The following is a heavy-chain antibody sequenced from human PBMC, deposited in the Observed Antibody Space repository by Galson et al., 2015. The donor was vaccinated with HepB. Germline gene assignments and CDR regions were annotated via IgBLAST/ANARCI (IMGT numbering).Heavy chain of an antibody. CDR2: ISGSGSGGST. J-gene: IGHJ4*02. V-gene: IGHV3-23*01. CDR1: GFTFSSYA. Sequence: SLRLSCAASGFTFSSYAMSWVRQAPGKGLEWVSGISGSGSGGSTYYAGSVKGRFTISRDNSKNTLYLQMSSLRAEDTAVYYCAKAYSSGWYFFHYWGQGTLVAVSS. D-gene: IGHD6-19*01. CDR3: AKAYSSGWYFFHY.